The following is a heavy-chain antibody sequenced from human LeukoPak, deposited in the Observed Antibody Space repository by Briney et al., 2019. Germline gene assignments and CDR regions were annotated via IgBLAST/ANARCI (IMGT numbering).Heavy chain of an antibody. CDR2: IYYSAST. CDR3: ARDSSSWYAGWFDP. V-gene: IGHV4-59*01. Sequence: PSETLSLTCTVSGDSISSYYWSWLRQPPGKGLEWIGYIYYSASTNYNPSLKSRVTISVDTSKNQFSLKLSSVTAADTAVYYCARDSSSWYAGWFDPWGQGTLVTVSS. CDR1: GDSISSYY. D-gene: IGHD6-13*01. J-gene: IGHJ5*02.